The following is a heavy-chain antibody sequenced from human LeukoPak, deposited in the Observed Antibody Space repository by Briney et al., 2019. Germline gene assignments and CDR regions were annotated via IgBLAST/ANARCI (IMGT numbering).Heavy chain of an antibody. D-gene: IGHD3-22*01. Sequence: SVKVSCKASGGTFSSYAISWVRQAPGQGLEWMGGIIPIFGTANYAQKFQGRVTITTDESTSTAYMELSSLRSEDTAVYYCARDSRRITMVVVVIPYAFDIWGQGTMVTVSS. CDR2: IIPIFGTA. CDR1: GGTFSSYA. V-gene: IGHV1-69*05. J-gene: IGHJ3*02. CDR3: ARDSRRITMVVVVIPYAFDI.